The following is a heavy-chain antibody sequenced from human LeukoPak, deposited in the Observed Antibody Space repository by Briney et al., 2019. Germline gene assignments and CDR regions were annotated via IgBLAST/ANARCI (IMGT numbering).Heavy chain of an antibody. CDR2: ISGSAVDT. CDR1: GFTFSSYA. Sequence: GGSLRLSCAASGFTFSSYAMSWVRQAPGKGLEWVSAISGSAVDTWYADSVKGRFTISRDNSKDTLYLQMNSLRAEDTAVYYCAKDSIVRGVISPICGQRKLVSVSS. CDR3: AKDSIVRGVISPI. D-gene: IGHD3-10*01. J-gene: IGHJ3*02. V-gene: IGHV3-23*01.